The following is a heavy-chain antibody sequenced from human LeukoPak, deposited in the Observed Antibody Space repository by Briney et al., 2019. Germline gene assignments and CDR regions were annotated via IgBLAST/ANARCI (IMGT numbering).Heavy chain of an antibody. CDR3: AKGSSSGGTRNWFDP. D-gene: IGHD6-19*01. V-gene: IGHV3-23*01. CDR2: ISGSGGSA. CDR1: GSTFSSYA. J-gene: IGHJ5*02. Sequence: GGSLRLSCAASGSTFSSYAMSWVRQAPGKGLEWVSAISGSGGSAYYADSVKGRFTISRDNSKNTLYLQMNSLRAEDTAIYYCAKGSSSGGTRNWFDPWGQGTLVTVSS.